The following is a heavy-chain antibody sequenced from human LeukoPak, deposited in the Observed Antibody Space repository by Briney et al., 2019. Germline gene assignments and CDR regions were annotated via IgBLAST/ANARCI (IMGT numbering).Heavy chain of an antibody. CDR1: GFIFSSYA. CDR2: ISGSGTSA. CDR3: AKGGRFSSSPTLMYFDY. Sequence: GGSLRLSCAASGFIFSSYAMSWVRQAPGKGLEWVSGISGSGTSAFYADSVKGRFTTSRDNSKDTLYLQMNSLRADDTALYYCAKGGRFSSSPTLMYFDYWGQGTLVTVSS. J-gene: IGHJ4*02. D-gene: IGHD6-13*01. V-gene: IGHV3-23*01.